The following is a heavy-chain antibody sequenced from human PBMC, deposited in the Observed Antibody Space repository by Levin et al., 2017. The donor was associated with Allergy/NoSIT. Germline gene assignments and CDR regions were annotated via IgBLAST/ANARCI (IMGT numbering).Heavy chain of an antibody. Sequence: PGGSLRLSCTASGFTFGDYAMSWFRQAPGKGLEWVGFIRSKAYGGTTEYAASVKGRFTISRDDSKSIAYLQMNSLKTEDTAVYYCTRDHPHYGDNRFDYWGQGTLVTVSS. CDR2: IRSKAYGGTT. V-gene: IGHV3-49*03. CDR3: TRDHPHYGDNRFDY. J-gene: IGHJ4*02. CDR1: GFTFGDYA. D-gene: IGHD4-17*01.